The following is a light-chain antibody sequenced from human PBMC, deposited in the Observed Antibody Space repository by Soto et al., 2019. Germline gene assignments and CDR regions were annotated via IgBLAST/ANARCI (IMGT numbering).Light chain of an antibody. CDR2: EVS. V-gene: IGLV2-14*01. J-gene: IGLJ1*01. CDR3: SSYTTSSTLACV. CDR1: TRDVGGYNF. Sequence: QSVLTQPASVSGSPGQSITISCTGTTRDVGGYNFVSWYQHHPGEAPKLMIYEVSNRPSGVSHRFSASKSGNTASLTISGLQAEDEADYYCSSYTTSSTLACVFGTGTKLPVL.